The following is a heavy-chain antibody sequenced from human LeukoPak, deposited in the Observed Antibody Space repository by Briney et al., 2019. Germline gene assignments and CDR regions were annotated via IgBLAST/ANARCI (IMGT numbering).Heavy chain of an antibody. CDR1: GGSISSSSYY. V-gene: IGHV4-39*01. D-gene: IGHD3-22*01. CDR3: ARLTFYYDSRSPAFDI. CDR2: IYYSGST. Sequence: SETLSLTCIVSGGSISSSSYYWAWIRQPPGKGLEWIGSIYYSGSTYYNPSLKSRVTISVDTSKNQFSLKLSSVTAADTAVYYCARLTFYYDSRSPAFDIWGRGTMVTVSS. J-gene: IGHJ3*02.